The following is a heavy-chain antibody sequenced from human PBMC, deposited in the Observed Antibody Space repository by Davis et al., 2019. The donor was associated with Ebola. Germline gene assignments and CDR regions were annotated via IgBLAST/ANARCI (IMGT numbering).Heavy chain of an antibody. V-gene: IGHV4-59*12. D-gene: IGHD2-8*01. CDR3: ARLLINTFNWFDP. J-gene: IGHJ5*02. Sequence: ESLKISCAASGFTFSDFWMGWIRQPPGKGLEWIGYIYYSGSTNYNPSLKSRVTISVDTSKNQFSLKLSSVTAADTAVYYCARLLINTFNWFDPWGQGTLVTVSS. CDR2: IYYSGST. CDR1: GFTFSDFW.